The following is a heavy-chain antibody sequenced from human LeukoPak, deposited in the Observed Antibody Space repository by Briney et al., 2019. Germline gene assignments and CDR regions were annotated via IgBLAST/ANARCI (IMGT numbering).Heavy chain of an antibody. CDR3: AREYFAGSGWAPGFDY. CDR2: ISSSSSTI. D-gene: IGHD6-19*01. J-gene: IGHJ4*02. V-gene: IGHV3-48*01. CDR1: GFTFSSYS. Sequence: GGSLRLSCAASGFTFSSYSMNWVRQAPGKGLEWVSYISSSSSTIYYADSVKGRFTISRDNAKNSLYLQMNSLRAEDTAVYYCAREYFAGSGWAPGFDYWGQGTLVTVSS.